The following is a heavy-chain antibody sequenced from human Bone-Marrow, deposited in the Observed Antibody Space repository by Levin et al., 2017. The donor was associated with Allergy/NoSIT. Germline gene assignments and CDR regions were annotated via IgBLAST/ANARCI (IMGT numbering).Heavy chain of an antibody. Sequence: LSLTCAASGFTFSSYWMHWVRQAPGKGLVWVSRINSDGSSTSYADSVKGRFTISRDNAKNTLYLEMNSLRAEDTAVYYCARDGPAVVVPAAMPGNYFDYWGQGTLVTVSS. CDR1: GFTFSSYW. CDR2: INSDGSST. V-gene: IGHV3-74*01. J-gene: IGHJ4*02. D-gene: IGHD2-2*01. CDR3: ARDGPAVVVPAAMPGNYFDY.